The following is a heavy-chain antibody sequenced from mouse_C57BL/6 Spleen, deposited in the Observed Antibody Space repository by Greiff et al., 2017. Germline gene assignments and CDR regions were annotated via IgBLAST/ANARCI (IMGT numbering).Heavy chain of an antibody. CDR3: ARGRLRRQDMDY. CDR1: GYTFTSYW. D-gene: IGHD3-2*01. CDR2: IDPSDSYT. J-gene: IGHJ4*01. Sequence: QVQLQQPGAELVMPCASVKLSCKASGYTFTSYWLHWVKHRPGQGLELIGKIDPSDSYTNSNQPFKGKSTLTVDKSSSTAYMQLSNLTSADDAVYYCARGRLRRQDMDYWGQGTSVTVSS. V-gene: IGHV1-69*01.